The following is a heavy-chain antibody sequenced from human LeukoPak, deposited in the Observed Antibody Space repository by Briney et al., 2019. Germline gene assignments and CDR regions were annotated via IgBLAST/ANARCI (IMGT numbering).Heavy chain of an antibody. CDR1: GGTFSSYA. Sequence: ASVKVSCKASGGTFSSYATSWVRQAPGQGLEWMGGIIPIFGTANYAQKFQGRVTITTDESTSTAYMELSSLRSEDTAVYYCARNLMVRGYYYMDVWGKGPRSPSP. CDR2: IIPIFGTA. CDR3: ARNLMVRGYYYMDV. J-gene: IGHJ6*03. D-gene: IGHD3-10*01. V-gene: IGHV1-69*05.